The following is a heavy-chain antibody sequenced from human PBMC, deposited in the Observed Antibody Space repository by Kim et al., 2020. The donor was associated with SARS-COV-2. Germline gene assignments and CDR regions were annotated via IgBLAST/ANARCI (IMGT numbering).Heavy chain of an antibody. CDR1: GGSISSSSYY. CDR2: IYYSGST. D-gene: IGHD3-22*01. V-gene: IGHV4-39*07. CDR3: ARDIESTYYYDSSGYYTGAYFDY. Sequence: SETLSLTCTVSGGSISSSSYYWGWIRQPPGKGLEWIGSIYYSGSTYYNPSLKSRVTISVDTSKNQFSLKLSSVTAADTAVYYCARDIESTYYYDSSGYYTGAYFDYWGQGTLVTVSS. J-gene: IGHJ4*02.